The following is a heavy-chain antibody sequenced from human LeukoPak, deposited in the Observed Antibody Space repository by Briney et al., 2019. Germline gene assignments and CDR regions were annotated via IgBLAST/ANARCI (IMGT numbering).Heavy chain of an antibody. J-gene: IGHJ4*02. CDR2: IYPGDSDT. CDR1: GYSFTSYW. Sequence: GESLKISCKGSGYSFTSYWIGWVRQMPGKGLEWMGIIYPGDSDTRYSPSFQGQVTISADKSISTAYLQWSSLKASDTAVYYCARHLDIVGATLGLDYWGQGTLVTVSS. D-gene: IGHD1-26*01. V-gene: IGHV5-51*01. CDR3: ARHLDIVGATLGLDY.